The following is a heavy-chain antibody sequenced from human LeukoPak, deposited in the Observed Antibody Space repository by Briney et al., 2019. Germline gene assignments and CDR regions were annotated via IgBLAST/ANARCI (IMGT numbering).Heavy chain of an antibody. D-gene: IGHD6-19*01. CDR2: IGTSSNGI. Sequence: PGGSLRLSRVASVFTFISCGMHWVRPAPGKGREWVSYIGTSSNGIDYADSVKGRFTMSRDNAKNLLYLQMNSLRDEDTAMYYCARVSAPGTSGWYFGYWGQGTLVTVSS. J-gene: IGHJ4*02. CDR3: ARVSAPGTSGWYFGY. CDR1: VFTFISCG. V-gene: IGHV3-48*02.